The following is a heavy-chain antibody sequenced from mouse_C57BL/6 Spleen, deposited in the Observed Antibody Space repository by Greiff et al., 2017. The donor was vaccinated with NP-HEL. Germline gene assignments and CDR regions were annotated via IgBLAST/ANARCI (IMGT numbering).Heavy chain of an antibody. V-gene: IGHV1-52*01. CDR1: GYTFTSYW. CDR2: IDPSDSET. J-gene: IGHJ4*01. D-gene: IGHD2-1*01. CDR3: ARSGPYYGNYSDAMDY. Sequence: QVQLQQPGAELVRPGSSVKLSCKASGYTFTSYWMHWVKQRPIQGLEWIGNIDPSDSETHYNQKFKDKATLTVDKSSSTAYMQLSSLTSEDSAVYYCARSGPYYGNYSDAMDYWGQGTSVTVSS.